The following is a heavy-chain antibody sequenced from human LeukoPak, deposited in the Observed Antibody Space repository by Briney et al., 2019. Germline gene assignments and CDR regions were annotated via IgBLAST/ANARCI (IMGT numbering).Heavy chain of an antibody. Sequence: SETLSLTCAVYGGSFSGYYWSWIRQPPGKGLEWIGEINHSGSTNYNPSLKSRVTISVDTSKNQFPLKLSSVTAADTAVYYCARGRGYYYDSSGYYTFDYWGQGTLVTVSS. J-gene: IGHJ4*02. V-gene: IGHV4-34*01. CDR3: ARGRGYYYDSSGYYTFDY. CDR2: INHSGST. CDR1: GGSFSGYY. D-gene: IGHD3-22*01.